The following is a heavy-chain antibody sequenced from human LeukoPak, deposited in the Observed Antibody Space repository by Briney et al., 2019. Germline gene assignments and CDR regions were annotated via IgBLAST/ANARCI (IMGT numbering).Heavy chain of an antibody. D-gene: IGHD4-11*01. CDR3: AKGGHYSFFDY. CDR2: ISGDGTET. Sequence: GGSLRFSCTASGLIFRNYAMTWVRQAPRKGLKWVSTISGDGTETFYADSVKGRFTISRDNSKNTHYLQMSSLRAEDTGIYYCAKGGHYSFFDYWGQGTLVTVSS. V-gene: IGHV3-23*01. J-gene: IGHJ4*02. CDR1: GLIFRNYA.